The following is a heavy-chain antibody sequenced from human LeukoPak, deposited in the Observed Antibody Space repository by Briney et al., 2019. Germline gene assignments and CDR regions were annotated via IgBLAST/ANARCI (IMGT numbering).Heavy chain of an antibody. CDR3: ARAGGSYSPYFDY. Sequence: PGGSLRLSCAASGFTVSSNYMTWVRQAPGKGLEWVANIKQDGSEKYYVDSVKGRFTISRDNAKNSLYLQMNSLRAEDTAVYYCARAGGSYSPYFDYWGQGTLVTVSS. J-gene: IGHJ4*02. CDR1: GFTVSSNY. D-gene: IGHD1-26*01. CDR2: IKQDGSEK. V-gene: IGHV3-7*01.